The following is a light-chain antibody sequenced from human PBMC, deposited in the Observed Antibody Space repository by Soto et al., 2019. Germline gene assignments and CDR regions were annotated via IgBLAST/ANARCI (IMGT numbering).Light chain of an antibody. Sequence: QSVLTQPASVSGSPGQSITISCTGTSSDVGGYNYVSWYQQHPGKAPKLMIYEVSNRPSGVSNRFSGSKSGNPASLTISGLQAEDEADYYCSSYTSRSTNYLFGTGTKLTV. J-gene: IGLJ1*01. V-gene: IGLV2-14*01. CDR1: SSDVGGYNY. CDR3: SSYTSRSTNYL. CDR2: EVS.